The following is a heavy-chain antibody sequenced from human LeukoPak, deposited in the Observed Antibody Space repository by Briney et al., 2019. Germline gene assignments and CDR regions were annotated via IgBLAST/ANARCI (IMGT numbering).Heavy chain of an antibody. D-gene: IGHD4-17*01. CDR2: IYYSGST. CDR1: GGSISSRSYY. Sequence: SETLSLTCTVSGGSISSRSYYWSWIRQPPGTGLEWIGYIYYSGSTNYNPSLKSRVTISVDTSKNQFSLKLSSVTAADTAVYYCARATTVTTMNVWGQGTMVTVSS. CDR3: ARATTVTTMNV. V-gene: IGHV4-61*01. J-gene: IGHJ3*01.